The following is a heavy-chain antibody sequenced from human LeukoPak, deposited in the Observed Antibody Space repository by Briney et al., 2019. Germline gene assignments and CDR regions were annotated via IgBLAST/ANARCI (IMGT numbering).Heavy chain of an antibody. J-gene: IGHJ4*02. CDR1: GGTFSSYA. Sequence: ASVKVSCKASGGTFSSYAISWVRQAPGQGLEWMGWINPNSGGTNYAQKFQGRVTMTRDTSISTAYMELSRLRSDDTAVYYCARDFFGYNDFDYWGQGTLVTVSS. D-gene: IGHD5-12*01. V-gene: IGHV1-2*02. CDR3: ARDFFGYNDFDY. CDR2: INPNSGGT.